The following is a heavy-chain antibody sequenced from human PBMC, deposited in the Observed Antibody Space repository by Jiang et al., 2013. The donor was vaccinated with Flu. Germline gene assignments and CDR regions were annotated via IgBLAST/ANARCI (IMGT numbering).Heavy chain of an antibody. CDR3: AGYYSGGHYGMDV. CDR2: TYYRSKWYN. J-gene: IGHJ6*02. CDR1: GASVFSDTAT. V-gene: IGHV6-1*01. D-gene: IGHD6-19*01. Sequence: TLSLTCVISGASVFSDTATWNWIRQSPSRGLEWLGRTYYRSKWYNDYAESVKGRITIIPDTPKNRFSLQLNSVTPEDTAIYYCAGYYSGGHYGMDVWGQGTTVTVSS.